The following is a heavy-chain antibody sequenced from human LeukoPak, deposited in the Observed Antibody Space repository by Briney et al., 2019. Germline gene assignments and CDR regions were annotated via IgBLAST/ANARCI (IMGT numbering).Heavy chain of an antibody. CDR2: ISSSDSAT. J-gene: IGHJ4*02. Sequence: PGGSLRLSCAASGFTFSSYEMNWVRQAPGKGLEWVSYISSSDSATYYADSVKGRFTISRDNSKNTLYLQMNSLRAEDTAVYYCARVSPNTVTTLQYFDYWGQGTLVTVSS. D-gene: IGHD4-17*01. CDR1: GFTFSSYE. V-gene: IGHV3-48*03. CDR3: ARVSPNTVTTLQYFDY.